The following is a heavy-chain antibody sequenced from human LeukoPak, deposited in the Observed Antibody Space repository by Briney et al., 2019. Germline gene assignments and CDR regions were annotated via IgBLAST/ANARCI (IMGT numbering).Heavy chain of an antibody. CDR3: ARVSEYSSGSYYYYYYMDV. CDR1: GFTFSSYS. D-gene: IGHD6-19*01. J-gene: IGHJ6*03. V-gene: IGHV3-48*01. Sequence: GGSLRLSCAASGFTFSSYSMNWVRQAPGKGLEWVSYVSSSSSTIYYADSVKGRFTISRDNAKNSLYLQMNSLRAEDTAVYYCARVSEYSSGSYYYYYYMDVWGKGTTVTVSS. CDR2: VSSSSSTI.